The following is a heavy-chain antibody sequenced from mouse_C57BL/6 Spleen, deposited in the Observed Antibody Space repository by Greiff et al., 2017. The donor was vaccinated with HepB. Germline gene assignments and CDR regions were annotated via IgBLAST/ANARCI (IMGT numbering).Heavy chain of an antibody. Sequence: VQLQQSGPGLVQPSQSLSITCTVSGFSLTSYGVHWVRQSPGKGLEWLGVIWSGGSTDYNAAFISRLSISKDNSKSQVFFKMNSLQADDTAIYYCARAPHLGYFDVWGTGTTVTVSS. CDR1: GFSLTSYG. CDR2: IWSGGST. J-gene: IGHJ1*03. CDR3: ARAPHLGYFDV. V-gene: IGHV2-2*01.